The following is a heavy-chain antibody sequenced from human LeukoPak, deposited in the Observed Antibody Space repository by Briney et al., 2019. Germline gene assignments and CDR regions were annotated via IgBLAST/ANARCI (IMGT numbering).Heavy chain of an antibody. D-gene: IGHD3-22*01. Sequence: ASVKVSCKASGYTFTGYYMHWVRQAPGQGLEWMGWINPNSGGTNYAQKFQGRVTMTRDTSISTAYMELSRLRSDDTAVYYCAKGLDSSGWGLVDYWGQGTLVTVSS. CDR1: GYTFTGYY. V-gene: IGHV1-2*02. CDR3: AKGLDSSGWGLVDY. CDR2: INPNSGGT. J-gene: IGHJ4*02.